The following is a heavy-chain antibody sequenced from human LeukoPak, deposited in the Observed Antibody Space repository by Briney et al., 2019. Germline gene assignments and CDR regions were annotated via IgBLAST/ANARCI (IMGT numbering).Heavy chain of an antibody. J-gene: IGHJ3*02. Sequence: SETLSLTCTVSGGSISSYYWSWIRQPPGKGLEWIGYIYYSGSTNYNPSLKSRVTISVDTSKNQFSLKLSSVTAADTAVYYCAASRYFIDAFDIWGQGTMVTVSS. CDR2: IYYSGST. V-gene: IGHV4-59*01. CDR3: AASRYFIDAFDI. D-gene: IGHD1-14*01. CDR1: GGSISSYY.